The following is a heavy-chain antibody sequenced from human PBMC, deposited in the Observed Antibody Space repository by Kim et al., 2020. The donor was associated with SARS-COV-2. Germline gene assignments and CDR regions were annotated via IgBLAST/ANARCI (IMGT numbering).Heavy chain of an antibody. Sequence: GESLKISCKGSGYIFTTYWIAWVRQMPGKGLEWMGIIYSGDSDTRYSPSFQGQVTISAENSINTAYLQWSSLRASDTAIYYCARTYAAGSYDDCFHYGLDVWGQGTTDTVSS. CDR1: GYIFTTYW. V-gene: IGHV5-51*01. D-gene: IGHD3-10*01. J-gene: IGHJ6*02. CDR2: IYSGDSDT. CDR3: ARTYAAGSYDDCFHYGLDV.